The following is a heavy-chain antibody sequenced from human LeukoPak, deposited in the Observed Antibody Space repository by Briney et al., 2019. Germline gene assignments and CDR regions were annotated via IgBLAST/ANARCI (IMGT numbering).Heavy chain of an antibody. D-gene: IGHD4-17*01. J-gene: IGHJ4*02. Sequence: GGSLRLSCAASGFTFSSYWMSWVRQAPGKGLEWVANIKQDGSEKYYVDSVKGRFTISRDNAKNSLYLQMNSLRAEDTAVYYCAREGDYGDSRAKLFDYWGQGTLVTVSS. CDR3: AREGDYGDSRAKLFDY. CDR2: IKQDGSEK. V-gene: IGHV3-7*01. CDR1: GFTFSSYW.